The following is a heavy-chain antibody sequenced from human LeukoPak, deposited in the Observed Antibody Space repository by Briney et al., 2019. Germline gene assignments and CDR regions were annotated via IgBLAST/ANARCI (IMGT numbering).Heavy chain of an antibody. D-gene: IGHD3-3*01. CDR2: INPNSGGT. CDR3: ARGHAYYDFWSGYPQFDP. Sequence: ASVKVSCKASGYTFTGYYMHWVRQAPGQGLEWMGWINPNSGGTNYAQKFQGRVTMTRDTSISTAYMELSSLRSEDTAVYYCARGHAYYDFWSGYPQFDPWGQGTLVTVSS. J-gene: IGHJ5*02. CDR1: GYTFTGYY. V-gene: IGHV1-2*02.